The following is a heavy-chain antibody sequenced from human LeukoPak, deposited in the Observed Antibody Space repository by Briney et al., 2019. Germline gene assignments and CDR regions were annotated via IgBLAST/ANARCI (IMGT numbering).Heavy chain of an antibody. D-gene: IGHD1-26*01. V-gene: IGHV4-38-2*02. Sequence: PSETRSLTCTVSGYYISSGYYWGWIRQPPGKGLEWIGSIYHSGSTYYNPSLKSRVTISVDTSKNQFSLKLSSVTAADTAVYYCARAGIVGATFDYFDYWGQGTLVTVSS. CDR2: IYHSGST. J-gene: IGHJ4*02. CDR1: GYYISSGYY. CDR3: ARAGIVGATFDYFDY.